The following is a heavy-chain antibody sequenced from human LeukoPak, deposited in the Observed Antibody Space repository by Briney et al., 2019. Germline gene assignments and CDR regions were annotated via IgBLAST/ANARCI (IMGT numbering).Heavy chain of an antibody. Sequence: PSGTLSLTCAVSGGSISSSNWWSWVRQPPGKGLEWIGEIYHSGSTNYNPSLKSRVTISVDKSKNQFSLKLSSVTAADTAVFYCARGYCSSTSCYSPYYFDYWGQGTLVTVSS. V-gene: IGHV4-4*02. CDR2: IYHSGST. D-gene: IGHD2-2*01. CDR3: ARGYCSSTSCYSPYYFDY. CDR1: GGSISSSNW. J-gene: IGHJ4*02.